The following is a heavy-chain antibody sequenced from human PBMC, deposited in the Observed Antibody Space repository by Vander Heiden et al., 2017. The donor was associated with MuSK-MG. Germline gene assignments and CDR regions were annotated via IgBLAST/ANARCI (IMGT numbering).Heavy chain of an antibody. D-gene: IGHD4-17*01. J-gene: IGHJ5*02. CDR2: IYTSGST. Sequence: QVQLQESGPGLVKPSQTLSLTCTVSGGSISSGSYYWSWIRQPAGKGLEWIGRIYTSGSTNYNPSLKSRVTISVDTSKNQFSLKLSSVTAADTAVYYCATDWPDYGVNGWFDPWGQGTLVTVSS. CDR1: GGSISSGSYY. V-gene: IGHV4-61*02. CDR3: ATDWPDYGVNGWFDP.